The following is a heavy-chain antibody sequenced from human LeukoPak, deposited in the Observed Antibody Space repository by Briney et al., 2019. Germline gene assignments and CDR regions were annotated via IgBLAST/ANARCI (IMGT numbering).Heavy chain of an antibody. D-gene: IGHD3-22*01. CDR1: GFSFSSYG. V-gene: IGHV3-30*02. J-gene: IGHJ4*02. Sequence: GGSLRLSCAASGFSFSSYGMHWVRQAPGKGLEWAAFIRYDGTNKYYADSVKGRFTISRDNSKNTLYLQMNSLRAEDTAMYYCAKDSAYYYDSSGYYYDWGQGTLVTVSS. CDR2: IRYDGTNK. CDR3: AKDSAYYYDSSGYYYD.